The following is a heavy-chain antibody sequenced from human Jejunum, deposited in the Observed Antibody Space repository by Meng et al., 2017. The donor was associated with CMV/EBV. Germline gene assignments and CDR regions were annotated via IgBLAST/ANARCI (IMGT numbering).Heavy chain of an antibody. V-gene: IGHV7-4-1*02. Sequence: CKASGYTFTNNNLIWVRQAPGQGPEWMGWINTNTGNPTYARDFTGRFVFSLDTSVSTAYLQISSLKTEDTAVYYCARDGLNGLFFDYWGQGTLVTVSS. CDR1: GYTFTNNN. J-gene: IGHJ4*02. CDR3: ARDGLNGLFFDY. CDR2: INTNTGNP. D-gene: IGHD2-8*01.